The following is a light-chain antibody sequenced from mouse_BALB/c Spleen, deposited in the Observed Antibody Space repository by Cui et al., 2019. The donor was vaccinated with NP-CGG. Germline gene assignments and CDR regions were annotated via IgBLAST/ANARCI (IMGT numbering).Light chain of an antibody. J-gene: IGLJ1*01. CDR1: TGAVTTSNY. V-gene: IGLV1*01. CDR3: ALWYSNHWV. Sequence: QAVVTQESALTTSPGETVTLTCRSRTGAVTTSNYANWVQEKPDHLFTGLIGGTNNRAPGVPARFSGSLIGDKAAFTITGAQTEDEAIYFCALWYSNHWVFGGGTKLTVL. CDR2: GTN.